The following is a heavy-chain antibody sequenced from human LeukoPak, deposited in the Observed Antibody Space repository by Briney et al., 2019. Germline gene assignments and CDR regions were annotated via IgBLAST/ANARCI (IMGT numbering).Heavy chain of an antibody. D-gene: IGHD6-13*01. CDR1: GFTFDDYA. CDR2: ISWNSGSI. V-gene: IGHV3-9*01. J-gene: IGHJ6*02. Sequence: GRSLRLSCAASGFTFDDYAMHWVRQAPGKGLEWVSGISWNSGSIGYADSVKGRFTISRDNAKNSLYLQMNSLRAEDTALYYCAKENSHQGIAAEAGYYGMDVWGQGTTVTVSS. CDR3: AKENSHQGIAAEAGYYGMDV.